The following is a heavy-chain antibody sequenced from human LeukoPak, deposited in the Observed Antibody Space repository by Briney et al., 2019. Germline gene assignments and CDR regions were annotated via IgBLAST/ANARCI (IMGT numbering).Heavy chain of an antibody. CDR1: GFTFSDYA. CDR2: FKTKYNQV. Sequence: GGSLRLSCVASGFTFSDYAMNWVRQAPGKGLEWVSTFKTKYNQVYYAESVRGRFIISTDNSRNTVFLQMNSLRADDTALYYCARSVPDYTRFDYWGQGALVTVSS. J-gene: IGHJ4*02. V-gene: IGHV3-23*05. CDR3: ARSVPDYTRFDY. D-gene: IGHD4-11*01.